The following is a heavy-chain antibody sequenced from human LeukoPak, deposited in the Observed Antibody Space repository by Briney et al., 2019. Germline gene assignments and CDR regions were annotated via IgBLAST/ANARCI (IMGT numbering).Heavy chain of an antibody. CDR3: AKDSSGTTFDY. Sequence: GGSLRLSCAASGFTFSSYVMHWVRQAPGKGLEWVAVISYDGSNKYYADSVKGRFTISRDNSKNTLYLQMNSLRAEDTAVYYCAKDSSGTTFDYWGQGTLVTVSS. CDR1: GFTFSSYV. J-gene: IGHJ4*02. V-gene: IGHV3-30*18. D-gene: IGHD3-10*01. CDR2: ISYDGSNK.